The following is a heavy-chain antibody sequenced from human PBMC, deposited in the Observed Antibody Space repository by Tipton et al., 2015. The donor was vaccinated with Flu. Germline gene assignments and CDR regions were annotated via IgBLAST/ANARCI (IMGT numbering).Heavy chain of an antibody. CDR1: GVSVSGYY. Sequence: GLVKPSETLSLTCNVSGVSVSGYYWSWIRQPTGKGLQWIGRVFASGNTNYNPSLKSRVSMSIDTSKNQFSLKMSSVTAADTAVYYCVRGFLGFDITGYYFFFDYWGPGTLVTVSS. D-gene: IGHD3-22*01. V-gene: IGHV4-4*07. CDR2: VFASGNT. J-gene: IGHJ4*02. CDR3: VRGFLGFDITGYYFFFDY.